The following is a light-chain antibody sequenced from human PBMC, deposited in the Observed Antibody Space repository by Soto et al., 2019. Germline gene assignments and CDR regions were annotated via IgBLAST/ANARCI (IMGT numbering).Light chain of an antibody. CDR3: HQYGSSPPLT. V-gene: IGKV3-20*01. CDR1: QSVSSSY. J-gene: IGKJ4*01. Sequence: EIVLTQSPGTLSLSPGERATLSCRASQSVSSSYLVWYQQKPGQAPRLLIHGASNRATGIPDRFSGSGSGTDFTLTISRLESEDFAVYYCHQYGSSPPLTFGGGTKVEIK. CDR2: GAS.